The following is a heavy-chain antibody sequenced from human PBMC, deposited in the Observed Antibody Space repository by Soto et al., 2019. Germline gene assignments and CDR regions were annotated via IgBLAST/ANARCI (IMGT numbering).Heavy chain of an antibody. CDR2: MNPNSGNT. D-gene: IGHD6-13*01. CDR1: GYTFTSYD. V-gene: IGHV1-8*01. J-gene: IGHJ5*02. CDR3: ARVAYSSSWSGFDP. Sequence: QVQLVQSVAEVKKPGASVKVSCKASGYTFTSYDINWGRQATGQGLEWMGWMNPNSGNTGYAQKFQGRITMTRNTSISTAYMELRSLKSDDTAVYYCARVAYSSSWSGFDPWGQGTLVTVSS.